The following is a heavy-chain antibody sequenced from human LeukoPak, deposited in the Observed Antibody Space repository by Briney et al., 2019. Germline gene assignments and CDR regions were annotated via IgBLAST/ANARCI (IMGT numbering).Heavy chain of an antibody. CDR2: ISYDGSNK. Sequence: GRSLRLSCAASGFTISSYGMHWVRQAPGKGLEWVAVISYDGSNKYYADSVKGRFTISRDNSKNTLYLQMNSLRAEDTAVYYCAKDRLITMVRGVIQDWGQGTLVTVSS. J-gene: IGHJ1*01. D-gene: IGHD3-10*01. CDR3: AKDRLITMVRGVIQD. V-gene: IGHV3-30*18. CDR1: GFTISSYG.